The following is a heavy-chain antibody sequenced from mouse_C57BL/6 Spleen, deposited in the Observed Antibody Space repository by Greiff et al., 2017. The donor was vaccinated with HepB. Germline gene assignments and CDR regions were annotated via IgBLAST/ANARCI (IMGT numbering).Heavy chain of an antibody. CDR2: IYPGDGDT. V-gene: IGHV1-82*01. CDR1: GYAFSSSW. J-gene: IGHJ2*01. CDR3: ARSGWDDFDY. D-gene: IGHD4-1*01. Sequence: QVTLKESGPELVKPGASVKISCKASGYAFSSSWMNWVKQRPGKGLEWIGRIYPGDGDTNYNGKFKGKATLTADKSSSTAYMQLSSLTSEDSAVYFCARSGWDDFDYWGQGTTLTVSS.